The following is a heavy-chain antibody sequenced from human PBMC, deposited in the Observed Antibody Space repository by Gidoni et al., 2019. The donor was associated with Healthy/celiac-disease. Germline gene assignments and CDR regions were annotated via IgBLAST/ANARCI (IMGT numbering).Heavy chain of an antibody. CDR2: ISAYKGNA. Sequence: QVQLVQSGAEVKKPGASVTVSCKASGYTFTSYGISWVRQAPGQGLEWMGWISAYKGNANDAQKLQGRVTMNTDTSTSTAYMELRRLRSDDTAVDYWARDLYSGYDYGAVAGTFYYYDGMDVWGQGTTVTVSS. D-gene: IGHD5-12*01. CDR3: ARDLYSGYDYGAVAGTFYYYDGMDV. V-gene: IGHV1-18*01. CDR1: GYTFTSYG. J-gene: IGHJ6*02.